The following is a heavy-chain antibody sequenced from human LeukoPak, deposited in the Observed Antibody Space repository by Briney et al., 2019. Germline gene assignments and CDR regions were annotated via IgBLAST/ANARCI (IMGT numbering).Heavy chain of an antibody. V-gene: IGHV3-9*01. CDR1: GFTFDDYA. J-gene: IGHJ4*02. D-gene: IGHD6-13*01. CDR2: ISWNSGSI. Sequence: GGSLRLSCAASGFTFDDYAMHWVRQAPGKGLEWVSGISWNSGSIGYADSVKGRFTIPRDNAKNSLYLQMNSLRAEDTALYYCAKNARYSSSWYYFDYWGQGTLVTVSS. CDR3: AKNARYSSSWYYFDY.